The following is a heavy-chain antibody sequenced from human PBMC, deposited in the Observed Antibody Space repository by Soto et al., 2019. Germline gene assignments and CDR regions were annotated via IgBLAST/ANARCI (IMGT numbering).Heavy chain of an antibody. CDR2: IYHSGST. Sequence: QLQLQESGSGLVKPSQTLSLTCAVSGGSISSGGYSWSWIRQPPGKGLEWIGYIYHSGSTYYNPSPKSRVTISVDRSKNQFSLKLSSVTAADTSVYYCASPIRYERGAFDIWGQGTMVTVSS. V-gene: IGHV4-30-2*01. J-gene: IGHJ3*02. CDR3: ASPIRYERGAFDI. CDR1: GGSISSGGYS. D-gene: IGHD1-1*01.